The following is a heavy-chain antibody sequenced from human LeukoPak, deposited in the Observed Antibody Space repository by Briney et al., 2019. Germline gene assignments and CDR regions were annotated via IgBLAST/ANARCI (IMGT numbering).Heavy chain of an antibody. D-gene: IGHD3-22*01. V-gene: IGHV1-18*01. CDR1: GYTFTSYG. Sequence: ASVKVSCKASGYTFTSYGISWVRQAPGQGLEWMGWISAYNGNTNYAQKLQGRVTMTTDTSTSTAYMELRSLRSDDTAVYYCARRSGYYDSSGDDAFDIWGQGTMVTVSS. J-gene: IGHJ3*02. CDR3: ARRSGYYDSSGDDAFDI. CDR2: ISAYNGNT.